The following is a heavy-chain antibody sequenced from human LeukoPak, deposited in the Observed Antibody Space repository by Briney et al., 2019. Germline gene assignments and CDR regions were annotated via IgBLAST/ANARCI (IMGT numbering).Heavy chain of an antibody. CDR2: IYAADSDT. Sequence: GESLKISCKASGYSFTTYWIGWVRQMPGKGLEWMGIIYAADSDTTYSPSFQGQVTISADKSISTAYLQWSSLKASDTAMYYCARHATGKDAFDIWGQGTMVTVSS. V-gene: IGHV5-51*01. CDR3: ARHATGKDAFDI. J-gene: IGHJ3*02. D-gene: IGHD4-23*01. CDR1: GYSFTTYW.